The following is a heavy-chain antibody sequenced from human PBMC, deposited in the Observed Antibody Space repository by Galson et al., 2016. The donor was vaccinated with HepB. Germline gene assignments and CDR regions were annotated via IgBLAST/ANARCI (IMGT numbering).Heavy chain of an antibody. V-gene: IGHV3-11*06. CDR1: GFTFSDSY. J-gene: IGHJ4*02. CDR2: ISGSKTYT. Sequence: SLRLSCAASGFTFSDSYMTWIRQAPGKGLEWISYISGSKTYTNYADSVKGRFTFSRDNAKNQLYLQMNSLRAEDTALYYFARVVSYSSTWYDVVVSWGLGTLVTVSS. D-gene: IGHD6-13*01. CDR3: ARVVSYSSTWYDVVVS.